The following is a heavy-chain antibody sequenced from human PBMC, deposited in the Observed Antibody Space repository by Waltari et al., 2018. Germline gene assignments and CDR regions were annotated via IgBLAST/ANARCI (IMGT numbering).Heavy chain of an antibody. J-gene: IGHJ3*02. CDR1: GFTFSSYA. Sequence: QVQLVESGGGVVQPGRSLRLSCAASGFTFSSYAMHWVRQAPGKGLEWVAVISYDGSNKYYADSVKGRFTISRDKSKNTLYLQMNSLRAEDTAVYYCAREYMAFDIWGQGTMVTVSS. CDR3: AREYMAFDI. D-gene: IGHD1-1*01. V-gene: IGHV3-30*01. CDR2: ISYDGSNK.